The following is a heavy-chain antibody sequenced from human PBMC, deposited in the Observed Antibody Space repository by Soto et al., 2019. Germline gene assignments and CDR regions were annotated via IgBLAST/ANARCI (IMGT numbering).Heavy chain of an antibody. V-gene: IGHV3-7*05. J-gene: IGHJ3*02. CDR1: GFTFRSYW. D-gene: IGHD3-3*01. Sequence: EVQLVESGGGLVQPGGSLRLSCAASGFTFRSYWMSWVRQAPGKGLEWLASIKQDGSDKYYVESVKGRFTISRDNAENSVDLLMNTLRAEDTAVYYCARDKNVYDFFGADDAFDIWGQGTMVTVSS. CDR3: ARDKNVYDFFGADDAFDI. CDR2: IKQDGSDK.